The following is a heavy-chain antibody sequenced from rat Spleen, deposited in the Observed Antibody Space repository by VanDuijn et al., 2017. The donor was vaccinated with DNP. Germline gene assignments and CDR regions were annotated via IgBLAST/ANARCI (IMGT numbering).Heavy chain of an antibody. J-gene: IGHJ2*01. Sequence: EVQLVESGGGLVQPGRSLKLSCAASGFTFSNYGMAWVRQAPKKGLEWVATIAYDGGSIYYRGSVQGRFTISRDNAKSTLYLQMDSLRSEDTATYYCTAELGGYWGQGVMVTVSS. V-gene: IGHV5-29*01. CDR2: IAYDGGSI. D-gene: IGHD5-1*01. CDR1: GFTFSNYG. CDR3: TAELGGY.